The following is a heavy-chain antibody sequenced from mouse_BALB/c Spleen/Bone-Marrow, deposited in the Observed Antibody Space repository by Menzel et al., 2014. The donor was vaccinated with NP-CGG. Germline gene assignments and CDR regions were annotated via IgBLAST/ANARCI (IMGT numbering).Heavy chain of an antibody. V-gene: IGHV5-17*02. CDR3: TRGGNWDDFDS. D-gene: IGHD4-1*01. Sequence: EVMLVESGGGLVQPGGSRKLSCAASGFTFSSFGMHWVRQAPEKGLEWVAYISSGSSTIFYADTVEGRFTVSRDNPKNTLFLQMTSLRSEDTAMYFCTRGGNWDDFDSWGQGTTLTVSS. J-gene: IGHJ2*01. CDR1: GFTFSSFG. CDR2: ISSGSSTI.